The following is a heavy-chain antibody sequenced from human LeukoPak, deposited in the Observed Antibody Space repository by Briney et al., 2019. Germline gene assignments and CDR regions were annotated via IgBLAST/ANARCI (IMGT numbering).Heavy chain of an antibody. D-gene: IGHD5-12*01. V-gene: IGHV5-51*01. CDR3: ARTGSRGYSGYGPRDWFDP. CDR2: IYPGDSDT. CDR1: GYSFTSYW. Sequence: GESLKISCKGSGYSFTSYWIGRVRQMPGKGLEWMGIIYPGDSDTRYSPSFQGQVTISADKSISTAYLQWSSLKASDTAMYYCARTGSRGYSGYGPRDWFDPWGQGTLVTVSS. J-gene: IGHJ5*02.